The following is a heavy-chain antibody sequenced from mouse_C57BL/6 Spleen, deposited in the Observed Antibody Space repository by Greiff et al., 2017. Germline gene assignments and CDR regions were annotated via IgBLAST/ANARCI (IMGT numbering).Heavy chain of an antibody. CDR3: ARQIYYGNFYFDY. CDR1: GYTFTSYW. V-gene: IGHV1-69*01. D-gene: IGHD2-1*01. CDR2: IDPSDSYT. Sequence: QVQLQQPGAELVMPGASVKLSCKASGYTFTSYWMHWVKQRPGQGLEWIGEIDPSDSYTNYNQKFKGKSTLTVDKSSSTAYMQLSSLTSEDSAVYYCARQIYYGNFYFDYWGQGTLSQSPQ. J-gene: IGHJ2*01.